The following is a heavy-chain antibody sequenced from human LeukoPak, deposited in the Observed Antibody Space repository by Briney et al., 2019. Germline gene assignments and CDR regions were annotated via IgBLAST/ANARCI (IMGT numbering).Heavy chain of an antibody. CDR3: AREPPPSYSGGREYYFDY. CDR1: GYTFTSYY. D-gene: IGHD1-26*01. Sequence: ASVKVSCKASGYTFTSYYIHLVRQAPGQGLEWMGIINTSGGSTSYAQKFRDRLTTTRDTSTSTLYMELSSLRSEDTAVYYCAREPPPSYSGGREYYFDYWGQGTLVTVSS. J-gene: IGHJ4*02. CDR2: INTSGGST. V-gene: IGHV1-46*01.